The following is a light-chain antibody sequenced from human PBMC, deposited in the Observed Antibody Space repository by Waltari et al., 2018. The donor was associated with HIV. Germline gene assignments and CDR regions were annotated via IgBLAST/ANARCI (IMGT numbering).Light chain of an antibody. V-gene: IGKV1-5*03. CDR3: HQYSNSSPYT. CDR2: KVS. CDR1: RDINNW. Sequence: DIQMTQSPSTLSASVGGRVIFTCRASRDINNWLAWYQQKPGKAPRLLMYKVSILESGVPSRFSGRGSGTEFTLTINNLQPEDFATYYCHQYSNSSPYTFGPGTKL. J-gene: IGKJ2*01.